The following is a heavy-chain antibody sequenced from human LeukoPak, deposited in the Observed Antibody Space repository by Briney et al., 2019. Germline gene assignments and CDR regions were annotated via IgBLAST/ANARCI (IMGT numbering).Heavy chain of an antibody. J-gene: IGHJ3*02. CDR2: INHSGST. V-gene: IGHV4-34*01. CDR1: GGSFSGYY. CDR3: ASSTSSNAFDI. D-gene: IGHD2-2*01. Sequence: SETLSLTCAVYGGSFSGYYWSWIRQPPGKGLEWIGEINHSGSTNYNPSLKNRVTISVDTSKNQPSLKLSSVTAADTAVYYCASSTSSNAFDIWGQRTMGTVSS.